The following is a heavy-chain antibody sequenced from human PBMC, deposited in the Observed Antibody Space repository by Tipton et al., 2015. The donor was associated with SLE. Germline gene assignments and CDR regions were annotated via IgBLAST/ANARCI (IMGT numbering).Heavy chain of an antibody. CDR1: GASISSSNYY. CDR3: ARGPYYKFWSGPPNWFDP. D-gene: IGHD3-3*01. CDR2: IFYTGDT. Sequence: TLSLTCSVSGASISSSNYYWVWIRQLPGKGLEWIGGIFYTGDTFYTPSLKSRVAISVDTSKNQFSLQLSSVTAADTAVYYCARGPYYKFWSGPPNWFDPWGQGTLVTVSS. J-gene: IGHJ5*02. V-gene: IGHV4-39*07.